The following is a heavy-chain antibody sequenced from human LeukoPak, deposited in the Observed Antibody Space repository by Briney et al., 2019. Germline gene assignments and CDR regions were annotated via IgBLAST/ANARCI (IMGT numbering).Heavy chain of an antibody. Sequence: PGGSLRLSCAASGFTFSSYEMNWVRQAPGKGLEWVSYISSSGSTIYYADSVKGRFTISRDKAKNSLYLQMNSLRAEDTAVYYCARDDYVKDYVWGSYRQGLDYWGQGTLVTVSS. J-gene: IGHJ4*02. V-gene: IGHV3-48*03. CDR2: ISSSGSTI. CDR3: ARDDYVKDYVWGSYRQGLDY. D-gene: IGHD3-16*02. CDR1: GFTFSSYE.